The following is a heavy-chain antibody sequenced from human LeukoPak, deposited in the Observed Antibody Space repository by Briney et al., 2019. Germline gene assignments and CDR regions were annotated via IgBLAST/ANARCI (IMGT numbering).Heavy chain of an antibody. CDR3: AKISSSSGYYQSFDY. Sequence: SETLSLTCTVSGGSINSDDYYWSWVRQLPGKGLEWFGYIHYSGSTYYSPYLRSRVTMSVDTSKNQFSLKLTSVTAADTAVYYCAKISSSSGYYQSFDYWGQGTLVTVSS. J-gene: IGHJ4*02. CDR2: IHYSGST. D-gene: IGHD3-22*01. V-gene: IGHV4-31*03. CDR1: GGSINSDDYY.